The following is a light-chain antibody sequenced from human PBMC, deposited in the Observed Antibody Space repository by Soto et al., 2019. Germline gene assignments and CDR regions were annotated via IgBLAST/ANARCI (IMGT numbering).Light chain of an antibody. J-gene: IGKJ5*01. CDR2: VAS. CDR1: QSVSSY. Sequence: IVGTKSPATLTLSPGERATLSCRASQSVSSYFAWYQQKPGQAPRLLISVASNRAPGLPARFSGRGSGPAFTLTISILQSEDFAVYYCQHYKDLPTFGQGTRLEI. V-gene: IGKV3-11*01. CDR3: QHYKDLPT.